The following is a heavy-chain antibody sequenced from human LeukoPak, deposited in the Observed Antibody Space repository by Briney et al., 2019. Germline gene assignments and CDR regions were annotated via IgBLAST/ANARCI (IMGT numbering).Heavy chain of an antibody. CDR3: ARGRALDYYDRTTGDFQH. V-gene: IGHV1-18*01. CDR2: ISAYNGNT. Sequence: ASVKVSCKASGYTFTSYGISWVRQAPGQGLEWMGWISAYNGNTNYAQKLQGRVTMTTDTSTSTAYMELRSLRSDDTAVYYCARGRALDYYDRTTGDFQHWGQGTLVTVSS. J-gene: IGHJ1*01. CDR1: GYTFTSYG. D-gene: IGHD3-22*01.